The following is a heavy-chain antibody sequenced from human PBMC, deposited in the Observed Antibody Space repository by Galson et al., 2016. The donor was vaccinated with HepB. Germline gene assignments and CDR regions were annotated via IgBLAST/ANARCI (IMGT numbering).Heavy chain of an antibody. V-gene: IGHV3-7*03. J-gene: IGHJ4*02. CDR1: GFNFRDSW. Sequence: SLRLSCAGSGFNFRDSWITWIRLAPGKGLEWVANIKRDGSEKYYVDSVKGRFTISRDNAKNSLYLQMNSLRAEDTAVYYCARDYGGKQWLGYYFDYWGQGTLVTVSS. D-gene: IGHD6-19*01. CDR2: IKRDGSEK. CDR3: ARDYGGKQWLGYYFDY.